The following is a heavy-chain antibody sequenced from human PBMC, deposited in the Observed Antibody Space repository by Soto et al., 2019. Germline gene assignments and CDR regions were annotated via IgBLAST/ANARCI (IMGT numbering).Heavy chain of an antibody. D-gene: IGHD3-22*01. Sequence: QVQLVQSGAEVKTPGSSVKVSCKASGGTFSSYAISWVRQAPGQGLEWMGGIIPIFGTANYAQKFQGSVTITADESTSTAYRELSSLRSEDTAVYYCASSYDSSGYYFDYWGQGTMVTVSS. CDR2: IIPIFGTA. J-gene: IGHJ4*02. CDR3: ASSYDSSGYYFDY. V-gene: IGHV1-69*01. CDR1: GGTFSSYA.